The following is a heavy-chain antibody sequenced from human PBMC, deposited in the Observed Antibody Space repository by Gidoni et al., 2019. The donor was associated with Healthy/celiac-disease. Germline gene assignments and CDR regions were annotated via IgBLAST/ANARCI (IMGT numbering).Heavy chain of an antibody. D-gene: IGHD2-2*01. CDR1: GFTFSSYA. CDR2: ISGSGGST. V-gene: IGHV3-23*01. J-gene: IGHJ4*02. CDR3: AKDHVVPAANFDY. Sequence: EVQLLESGGGLVQPGGSLRLSCAASGFTFSSYAMSWVRQAPGQGLEWVSAISGSGGSTYYADSVKGRFTISRDNAKNTLYLQMNSLRAEDTAVYYCAKDHVVPAANFDYWGQGTLVTVSS.